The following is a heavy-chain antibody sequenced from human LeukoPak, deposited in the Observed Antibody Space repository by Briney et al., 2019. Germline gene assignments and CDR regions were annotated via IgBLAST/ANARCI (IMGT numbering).Heavy chain of an antibody. CDR1: GFTFSSYG. CDR3: AELGITVIGGV. CDR2: ISYDGSNK. V-gene: IGHV3-30*18. Sequence: PGGSLILSCAASGFTFSSYGMHWVRQAPGKGLEWVAVISYDGSNKYYADSVKGRFTISRDNAKNSLYLQMNSLRAEDTAVYYCAELGITVIGGVWGKGTTVTISS. D-gene: IGHD3-10*02. J-gene: IGHJ6*04.